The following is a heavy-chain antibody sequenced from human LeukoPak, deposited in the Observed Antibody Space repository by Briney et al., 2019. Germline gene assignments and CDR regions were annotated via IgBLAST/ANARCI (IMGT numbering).Heavy chain of an antibody. J-gene: IGHJ4*02. Sequence: PSETLSLTCTVSGGSISSGGYYWSWIRQHPGKGLEWIGYIYYSGSTYYNPSLKSRVTISVDTSKNQFSLKLSSVTAADTAVYYCARDDSSGYPDYWGQGTLVTVSS. V-gene: IGHV4-31*03. D-gene: IGHD3-22*01. CDR2: IYYSGST. CDR1: GGSISSGGYY. CDR3: ARDDSSGYPDY.